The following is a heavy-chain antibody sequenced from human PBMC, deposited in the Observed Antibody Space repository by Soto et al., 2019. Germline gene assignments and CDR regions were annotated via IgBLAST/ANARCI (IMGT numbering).Heavy chain of an antibody. D-gene: IGHD1-26*01. CDR1: GGTFSSYA. CDR2: IIPIFGTA. V-gene: IGHV1-69*01. J-gene: IGHJ4*02. CDR3: ARVGVKGGSYPFYFDY. Sequence: QVQLVQSGAEVKKPGSSVKVSCKASGGTFSSYAISWVRQAPGQGLEWMGGIIPIFGTANYAQKFQGRVTITADESTSTDYMELSSLRSEDTAVYYCARVGVKGGSYPFYFDYWGQGSLVTVSS.